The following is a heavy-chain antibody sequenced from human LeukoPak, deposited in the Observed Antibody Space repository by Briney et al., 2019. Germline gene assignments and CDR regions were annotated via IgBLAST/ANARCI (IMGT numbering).Heavy chain of an antibody. D-gene: IGHD3-9*01. CDR3: ARRYYDILTGYYDY. CDR2: ISAYNGNT. J-gene: IGHJ4*02. V-gene: IGHV1-18*04. CDR1: GYTFTSYG. Sequence: APVKVSCKASGYTFTSYGISWVRQAPGQGLEWMGWISAYNGNTNYAQKLQGRVTMTTDTSTSTAYMELRSLRSDDTAAYYCARRYYDILTGYYDYWGQGTLVTVSS.